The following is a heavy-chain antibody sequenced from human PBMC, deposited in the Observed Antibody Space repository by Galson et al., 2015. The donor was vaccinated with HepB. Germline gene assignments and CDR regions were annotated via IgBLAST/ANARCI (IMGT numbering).Heavy chain of an antibody. Sequence: SVKVSCKASGGTFSSYAISWVRQAPGQGLEWMGRIIPILGIANYAQKFQGRVTITADKSTSTAYMELSSLRSEDTAVYYCARCSGDLYYYYGMDVWGQGTTVTVSS. D-gene: IGHD3-10*02. CDR2: IIPILGIA. V-gene: IGHV1-69*04. CDR1: GGTFSSYA. CDR3: ARCSGDLYYYYGMDV. J-gene: IGHJ6*02.